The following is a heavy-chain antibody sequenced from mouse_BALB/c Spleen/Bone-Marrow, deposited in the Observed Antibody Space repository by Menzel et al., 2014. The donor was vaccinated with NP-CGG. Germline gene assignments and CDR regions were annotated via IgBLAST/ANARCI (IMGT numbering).Heavy chain of an antibody. D-gene: IGHD2-2*01. J-gene: IGHJ3*01. Sequence: DVKLQESGGGLVKPGGSLKLSCAASGFTFSSYTMSWVRQTPEKRLEWVATISSGGSYTYYPDSVKGRFTISRDNAKNTLYLQMSSLKSEDTAMYXXXXIXXGYAYWGQGTLVTVSA. CDR1: GFTFSSYT. CDR2: ISSGGSYT. V-gene: IGHV5-6-4*01. CDR3: XXIXXGYAY.